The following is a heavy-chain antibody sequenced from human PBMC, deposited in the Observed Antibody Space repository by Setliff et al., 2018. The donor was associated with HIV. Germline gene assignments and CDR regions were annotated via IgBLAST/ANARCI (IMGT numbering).Heavy chain of an antibody. V-gene: IGHV1-24*01. CDR3: ATYYYDPTSFSNVFDN. Sequence: ASVKVSCKASGYTFTSYIHWVRQAPGQGLEWMGYFDPQDGKTIYAQKFQGRVTMTEDTPTDTAYMELNSLRSEDTAVYFCATYYYDPTSFSNVFDNWGQGTLVTVSS. CDR2: FDPQDGKT. D-gene: IGHD3-22*01. CDR1: GYTFTSY. J-gene: IGHJ4*02.